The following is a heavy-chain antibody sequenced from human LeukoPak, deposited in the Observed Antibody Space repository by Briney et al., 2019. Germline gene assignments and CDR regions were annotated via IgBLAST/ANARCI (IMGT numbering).Heavy chain of an antibody. CDR1: GYTFTSYD. Sequence: ASVKVSCKASGYTFTSYDINWVRQATGQGLEWMGWMNPNSGNTGYAQRLQGRVTMTRNTPISTAYMELSSLRSEDTAVYYCAKSTTVTTQQRGYFDYWGQGTLVTVSS. V-gene: IGHV1-8*01. CDR2: MNPNSGNT. D-gene: IGHD4-11*01. CDR3: AKSTTVTTQQRGYFDY. J-gene: IGHJ4*02.